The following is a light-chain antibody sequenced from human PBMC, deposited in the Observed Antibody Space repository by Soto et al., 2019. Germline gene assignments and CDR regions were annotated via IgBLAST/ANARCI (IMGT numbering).Light chain of an antibody. CDR3: QQYTNWPYT. CDR2: HAS. CDR1: ESVNSN. J-gene: IGKJ4*01. V-gene: IGKV3D-15*01. Sequence: ENVLTQAPGTLSPSPGERATLSRRASESVNSNLAWYQQKPGQAPRLLIYHASTRATGIPARFSGSGSGTEFTLTISSLQSEDFAIYDCQQYTNWPYTFGGGTKVDIK.